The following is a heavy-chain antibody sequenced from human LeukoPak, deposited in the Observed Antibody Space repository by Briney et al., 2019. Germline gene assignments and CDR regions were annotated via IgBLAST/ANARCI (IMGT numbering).Heavy chain of an antibody. D-gene: IGHD6-6*01. J-gene: IGHJ4*02. CDR3: ARSSRGAFDY. CDR2: IKQDGSEK. CDR1: GFTLISHW. Sequence: GGSLRLSCAASGFTLISHWMSWARQAPGKGLEWVANIKQDGSEKYYVDSVKGRFTISRDNAKNSLYLQMNSLRAEDTALYYCARSSRGAFDYWGQGTLVTVSS. V-gene: IGHV3-7*01.